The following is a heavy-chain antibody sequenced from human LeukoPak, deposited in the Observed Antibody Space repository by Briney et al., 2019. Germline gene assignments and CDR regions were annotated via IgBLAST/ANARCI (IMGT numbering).Heavy chain of an antibody. J-gene: IGHJ6*02. CDR1: GGSISTYY. CDR3: ARHLAFCSGGSCYSSRDDYYGMDV. D-gene: IGHD2-15*01. CDR2: IYYSGST. Sequence: PSETLSLTCTVSGGSISTYYWSWIRQPPGKGLAWIGYIYYSGSTNYNPSLKSRVTISVDTSKNQFSLKLSSVTAAETAVYYCARHLAFCSGGSCYSSRDDYYGMDVWGQGTTVTVSS. V-gene: IGHV4-59*08.